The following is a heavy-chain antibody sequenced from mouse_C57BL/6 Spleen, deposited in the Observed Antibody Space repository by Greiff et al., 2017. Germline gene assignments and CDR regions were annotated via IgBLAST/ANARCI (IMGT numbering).Heavy chain of an antibody. Sequence: EVKVVESEGGLVQPGSSMKLSCTASGFTFSDYYMAWVRQVPEKGLEWVANINYDGSSTYYLDSLKSRFIISRDNAKNILYLQMSSLKSEDTATYYCARGYDGYSWYFDVWGTGTTVTVSS. CDR3: ARGYDGYSWYFDV. CDR2: INYDGSST. V-gene: IGHV5-16*01. J-gene: IGHJ1*03. D-gene: IGHD2-3*01. CDR1: GFTFSDYY.